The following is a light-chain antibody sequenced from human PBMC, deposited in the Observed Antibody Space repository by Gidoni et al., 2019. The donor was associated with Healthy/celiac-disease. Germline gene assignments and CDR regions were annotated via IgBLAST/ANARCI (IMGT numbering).Light chain of an antibody. CDR3: SSYTSSSTRV. V-gene: IGLV2-14*01. Sequence: QSALTQPASVSGSPGQSITISCTGTSSDVGGYTYVSWYQQHPGKAPKLMFYEVRNRPSGVSNRFSGSKSGNTASLTISGLQAEDEADYYCSSYTSSSTRVFGGGTKLTVL. CDR2: EVR. CDR1: SSDVGGYTY. J-gene: IGLJ3*02.